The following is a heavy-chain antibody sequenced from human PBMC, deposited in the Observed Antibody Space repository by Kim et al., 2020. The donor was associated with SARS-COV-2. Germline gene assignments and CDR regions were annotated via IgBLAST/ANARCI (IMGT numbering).Heavy chain of an antibody. Sequence: GGSLRLSCAASGFTFSSYGMHWVRQAPGKGLEWVAVIWYDGSNKYYADSVKGRFTISRDNSKNTLYLQMNSLRAEDTAVYYCARETYDILTGYYTYYYYYGMDVWGQGTTVTVSS. CDR1: GFTFSSYG. CDR3: ARETYDILTGYYTYYYYYGMDV. CDR2: IWYDGSNK. D-gene: IGHD3-9*01. J-gene: IGHJ6*02. V-gene: IGHV3-33*01.